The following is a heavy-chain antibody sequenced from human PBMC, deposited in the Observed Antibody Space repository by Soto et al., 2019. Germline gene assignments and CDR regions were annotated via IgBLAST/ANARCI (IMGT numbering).Heavy chain of an antibody. CDR3: AKNSAATIRVGSDY. Sequence: EVQLLESGGGLVQPGGSRRLSCAASGFTFATYTMSWVRQTPGKGLEWVSAITGSDGRTYYADSVKGRFTISRDNSKNTLYLQMNSLGAEDTAVYYCAKNSAATIRVGSDYWGQGTLVTVSS. CDR1: GFTFATYT. CDR2: ITGSDGRT. J-gene: IGHJ4*02. D-gene: IGHD5-12*01. V-gene: IGHV3-23*01.